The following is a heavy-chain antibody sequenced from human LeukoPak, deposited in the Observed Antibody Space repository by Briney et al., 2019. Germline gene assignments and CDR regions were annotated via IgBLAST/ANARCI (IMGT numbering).Heavy chain of an antibody. Sequence: SETLSLTXTVSGYSISSGYYWGWIRQPPGKRLERIGSIYHSGSTYYNPSLKGRVTISVDTSKNQFSLKLSSVTAADTAVYYCARGAVTNYYYYMDVWGKGTTVTVSS. V-gene: IGHV4-38-2*02. CDR1: GYSISSGYY. J-gene: IGHJ6*03. CDR2: IYHSGST. CDR3: ARGAVTNYYYYMDV. D-gene: IGHD4-11*01.